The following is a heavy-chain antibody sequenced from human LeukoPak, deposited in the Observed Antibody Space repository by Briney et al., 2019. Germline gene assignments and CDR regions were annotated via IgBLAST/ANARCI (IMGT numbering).Heavy chain of an antibody. V-gene: IGHV4-39*01. Sequence: SETLSLTCTVSGGYISSSSYYWGWIRQPPGKGLEWIGSIYYSGSTYYNPSLKSRVTISVDTSKIQFSLKLSSVTAADTAVYYCARRGPYCSGGSCLEATFDYWGQGTLVTVSS. CDR1: GGYISSSSYY. CDR3: ARRGPYCSGGSCLEATFDY. D-gene: IGHD2-15*01. J-gene: IGHJ4*02. CDR2: IYYSGST.